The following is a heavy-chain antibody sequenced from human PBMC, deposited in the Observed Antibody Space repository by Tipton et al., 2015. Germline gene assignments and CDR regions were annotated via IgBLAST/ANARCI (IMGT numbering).Heavy chain of an antibody. J-gene: IGHJ1*01. D-gene: IGHD5-12*01. Sequence: TLSLTCSVSSDSISKYYWSWIRQPPGKELEWIGYIQYSGSTNYNPSLKSRVTISVDTSKTQFSLKMSSVTASDTAVYYCARARGRHCGLFASCGQGSLVTVSS. CDR3: ARARGRHCGLFAS. V-gene: IGHV4-59*01. CDR1: SDSISKYY. CDR2: IQYSGST.